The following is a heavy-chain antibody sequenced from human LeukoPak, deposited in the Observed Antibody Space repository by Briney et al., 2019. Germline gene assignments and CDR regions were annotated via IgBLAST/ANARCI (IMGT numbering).Heavy chain of an antibody. CDR1: GFTFSNYG. CDR2: IGAAGDT. CDR3: ARGIATRFWYFDP. V-gene: IGHV3-13*04. J-gene: IGHJ2*01. Sequence: GGSLRLSCAASGFTFSNYGMHWVRQPTGKGLEWVSGIGAAGDTYYAGSVKGRFTISRENAKNSLYLQMNGLTAGDTAVYYCARGIATRFWYFDPWGRGTLVTVFS.